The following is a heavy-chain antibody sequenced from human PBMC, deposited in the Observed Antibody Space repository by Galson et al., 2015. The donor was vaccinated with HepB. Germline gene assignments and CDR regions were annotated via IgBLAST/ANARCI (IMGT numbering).Heavy chain of an antibody. CDR3: ARDGDGGQDYGDYYYYGMDV. Sequence: SLRLSCAASGFTFSDYYMSWIRQAPGKGLEWVSYISSSSSYTNYADSVKGRFTISRDNAKNSLYLQMNSLRAEDTAVYYCARDGDGGQDYGDYYYYGMDVWGQGTTVTVSS. CDR2: ISSSSSYT. D-gene: IGHD4-17*01. CDR1: GFTFSDYY. J-gene: IGHJ6*02. V-gene: IGHV3-11*06.